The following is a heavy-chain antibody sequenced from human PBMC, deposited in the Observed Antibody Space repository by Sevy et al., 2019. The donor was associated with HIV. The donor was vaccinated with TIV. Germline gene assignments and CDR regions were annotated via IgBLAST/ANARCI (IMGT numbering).Heavy chain of an antibody. CDR1: GFTFGDCA. V-gene: IGHV3-49*04. CDR3: TSSMVYATLYFDY. D-gene: IGHD2-8*01. J-gene: IGHJ4*02. CDR2: IRSKAYGGTT. Sequence: GGSLRLSCTASGFTFGDCAMSWVRQAPGKGLEWVGFIRSKAYGGTTEYAASVKGRFTISRDDSKSIAYLQMNSLKTEDTAVYYCTSSMVYATLYFDYWGQGTLVTVSS.